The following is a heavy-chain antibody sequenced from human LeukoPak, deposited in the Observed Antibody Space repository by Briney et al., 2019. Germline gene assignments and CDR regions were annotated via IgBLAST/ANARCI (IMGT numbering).Heavy chain of an antibody. CDR2: ISAYNGNT. Sequence: ASVKVSCKASGYTFTSYGISWVRQAPGQGLEWMGWISAYNGNTNYARELQGRVTMTTDTSTSTAYMELRSLRSDDTAVYYCARDRALGYCSSTSCYGYYGMDVWGKGTTVTVSS. D-gene: IGHD2-2*01. CDR1: GYTFTSYG. J-gene: IGHJ6*04. CDR3: ARDRALGYCSSTSCYGYYGMDV. V-gene: IGHV1-18*04.